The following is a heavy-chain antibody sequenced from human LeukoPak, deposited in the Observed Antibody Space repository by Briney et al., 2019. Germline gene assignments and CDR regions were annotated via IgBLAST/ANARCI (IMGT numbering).Heavy chain of an antibody. J-gene: IGHJ4*02. CDR2: ISYDGSNK. Sequence: GGSLRLSCAASGFTFSSYAMHWVRQAPGKGLEWVAVISYDGSNKYYADSVKGRFTISRDNSKNTLHLQMNSLRTEDTAVYYCAKKPTNSYFDYWGQGTLVTVSS. V-gene: IGHV3-30*18. D-gene: IGHD4-23*01. CDR3: AKKPTNSYFDY. CDR1: GFTFSSYA.